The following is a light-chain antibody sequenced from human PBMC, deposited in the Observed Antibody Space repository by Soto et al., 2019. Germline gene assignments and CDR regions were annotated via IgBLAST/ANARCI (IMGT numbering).Light chain of an antibody. Sequence: QSALTQPASVSGSPGQSITISCTGTSNDIGDYNFVSWYQHHPGKAPKLMIFEVNNRPSGVSLRFSGSKSGNTASLTISGLQAEDEADYYCSSYTNTDTLLFGGGTKLTVL. V-gene: IGLV2-14*01. CDR2: EVN. J-gene: IGLJ3*02. CDR3: SSYTNTDTLL. CDR1: SNDIGDYNF.